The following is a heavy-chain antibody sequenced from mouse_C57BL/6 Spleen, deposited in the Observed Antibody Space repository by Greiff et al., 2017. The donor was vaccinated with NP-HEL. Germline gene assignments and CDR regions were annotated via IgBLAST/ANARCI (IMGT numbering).Heavy chain of an antibody. CDR3: ARGEFSWFAY. V-gene: IGHV1-69*01. CDR1: GYTFTSYW. CDR2: IDPSDSYT. J-gene: IGHJ3*01. Sequence: VQLQQSGAELVMPGASVKLSCKASGYTFTSYWMHWVKQRPGQGLEWIGEIDPSDSYTNYNQKFKGKSTLTVDKSSSTAYMQLSSLTSEDSAVYYCARGEFSWFAYWGQGTLVTVSA.